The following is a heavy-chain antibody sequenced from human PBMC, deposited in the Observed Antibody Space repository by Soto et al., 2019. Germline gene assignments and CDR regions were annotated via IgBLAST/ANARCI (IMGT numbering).Heavy chain of an antibody. CDR1: AATFTGYT. CDR2: VIPILGAS. J-gene: IGHJ4*02. CDR3: ARSRGSYYTCLDS. Sequence: LGKVCSKASAATFTGYTVTWVRQANGQGLAWVGRVIPILGASNFAQKFQGRVTISADISADPAYMVLTGLTSEDTAVYFCARSRGSYYTCLDSWDRGALVAVSS. V-gene: IGHV1-69*08. D-gene: IGHD3-10*01.